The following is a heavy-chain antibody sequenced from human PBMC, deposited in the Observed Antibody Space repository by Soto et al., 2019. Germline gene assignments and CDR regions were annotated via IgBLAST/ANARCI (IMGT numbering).Heavy chain of an antibody. Sequence: PGGSLRLSCAASGFTFSSYAMHWVRQAPGKGLEWVAVISYDGSNKYYADSVKGRFTISRDNSKNTLYLQMNSLRAEDTAVYYCARDSKRQSLNYYYGMDVWGQGTTVTV. D-gene: IGHD2-2*01. V-gene: IGHV3-30-3*01. CDR2: ISYDGSNK. CDR3: ARDSKRQSLNYYYGMDV. CDR1: GFTFSSYA. J-gene: IGHJ6*02.